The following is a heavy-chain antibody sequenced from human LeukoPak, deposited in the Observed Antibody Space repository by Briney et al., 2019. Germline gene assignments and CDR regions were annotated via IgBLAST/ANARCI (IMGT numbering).Heavy chain of an antibody. J-gene: IGHJ3*02. CDR2: IYSDGST. V-gene: IGHV3-53*01. D-gene: IGHD5-12*01. CDR1: GFAVSSNY. CDR3: ARDRHRYRGINGDGDAFDI. Sequence: GGFLRLSCAASGFAVSSNYISWVRQAPGKGVEWVSIIYSDGSTFHADSVKGRFTMSRDNSKTTLDLQMNSLRAEDTAVYFCARDRHRYRGINGDGDAFDIWGQGTMVTVSS.